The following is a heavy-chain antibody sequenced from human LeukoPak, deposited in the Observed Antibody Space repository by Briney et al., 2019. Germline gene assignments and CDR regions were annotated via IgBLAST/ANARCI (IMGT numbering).Heavy chain of an antibody. D-gene: IGHD3-10*01. Sequence: PSGTLSLTCAVSGGSISSSNWWSWVRQPPGKGLEWIGEIYHSRSTNYNPSLKSRVTISVDKSKNQFSLKLSSVTAADTAVYYCASDGAYGSGSFRRAFDIWGQGTMVTVSS. CDR3: ASDGAYGSGSFRRAFDI. CDR2: IYHSRST. CDR1: GGSISSSNW. J-gene: IGHJ3*02. V-gene: IGHV4-4*02.